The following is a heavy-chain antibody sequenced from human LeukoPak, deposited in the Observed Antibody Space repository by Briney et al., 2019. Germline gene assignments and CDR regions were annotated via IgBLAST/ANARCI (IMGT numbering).Heavy chain of an antibody. CDR1: GFTFSSYE. D-gene: IGHD4-17*01. V-gene: IGHV3-48*03. Sequence: GGSLRLSCAASGFTFSSYEMNWVRQAPGKGLEWVSYISSSGSTIYYADSVKGRFTISRDNAKNSLYLQMNSLRAEDTAVYYCAKSGGVTTTLGYWGQGTLVTVSS. CDR2: ISSSGSTI. J-gene: IGHJ4*02. CDR3: AKSGGVTTTLGY.